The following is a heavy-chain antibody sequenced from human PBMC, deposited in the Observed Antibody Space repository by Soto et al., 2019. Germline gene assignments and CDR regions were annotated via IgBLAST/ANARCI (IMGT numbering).Heavy chain of an antibody. CDR2: TSTNNDDR. V-gene: IGHV1-18*04. D-gene: IGHD2-15*01. J-gene: IGHJ4*02. CDR1: GYRFSTYG. Sequence: ASVKVSCKASGYRFSTYGINWVRQAPGQGLEWMGWTSTNNDDRNYAQKFQGRVTFTTDTSTSTAYMELRSLISDDTAVYFCARERYVASRHSQYDSWGQGTQVTV. CDR3: ARERYVASRHSQYDS.